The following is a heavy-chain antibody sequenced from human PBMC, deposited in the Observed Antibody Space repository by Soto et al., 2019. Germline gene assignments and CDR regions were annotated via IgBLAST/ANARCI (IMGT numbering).Heavy chain of an antibody. V-gene: IGHV3-23*01. Sequence: PGGSLRLSCEASGFTLRNYAMTWVRQAPGKGLEWVSLISANDVGTYYAESVKTRFTISTDQSRNTVYLQMDSLRADDTAIYYCAKANYYYIWDTRPPFVFRGPGTLVTVS. CDR3: AKANYYYIWDTRPPFVF. CDR1: GFTLRNYA. D-gene: IGHD3-22*01. J-gene: IGHJ4*02. CDR2: ISANDVGT.